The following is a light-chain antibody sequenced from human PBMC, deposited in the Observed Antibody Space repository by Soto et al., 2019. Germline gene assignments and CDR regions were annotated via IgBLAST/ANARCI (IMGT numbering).Light chain of an antibody. Sequence: QSVLTQPPSASGTPGQRFTISCSGSSSNIGSHSVNWYQQLPGTAPKLLIYRSSQRPSGVPDRFSGSKSGTSASLAISGLQSGDEADYYCALWDDSLNGPVFGGGTQLTVL. CDR3: ALWDDSLNGPV. V-gene: IGLV1-44*01. J-gene: IGLJ7*01. CDR1: SSNIGSHS. CDR2: RSS.